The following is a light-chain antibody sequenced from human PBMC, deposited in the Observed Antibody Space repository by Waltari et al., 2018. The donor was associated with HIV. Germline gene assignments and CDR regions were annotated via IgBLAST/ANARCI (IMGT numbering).Light chain of an antibody. CDR1: QSINTY. J-gene: IGKJ4*01. Sequence: EIEMPQYRSSLSLFVGDRITITCRASQSINTYLNSYQQKPGNAPNPLLYATSNLKSGVPSRFSGRGSGTDFTLTISSLQPEDFATYYCQQSYSTPQTFGGGTTVEIK. CDR3: QQSYSTPQT. V-gene: IGKV1-39*01. CDR2: ATS.